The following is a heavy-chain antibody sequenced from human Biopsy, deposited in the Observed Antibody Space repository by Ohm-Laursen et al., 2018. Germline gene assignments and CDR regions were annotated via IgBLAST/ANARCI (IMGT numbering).Heavy chain of an antibody. CDR2: INPKSGVA. CDR1: EYTVTDYY. J-gene: IGHJ2*01. CDR3: ARGRRHCSGTCSRWYFDL. D-gene: IGHD2-2*01. Sequence: ASVKVSCKASEYTVTDYYIHWVRQAPGQGFEWMGWINPKSGVANHAQNFQGRVSMTRDTSISTAYMDLSRLRSDDTAVYYCARGRRHCSGTCSRWYFDLWGRGTLVTVSS. V-gene: IGHV1-2*02.